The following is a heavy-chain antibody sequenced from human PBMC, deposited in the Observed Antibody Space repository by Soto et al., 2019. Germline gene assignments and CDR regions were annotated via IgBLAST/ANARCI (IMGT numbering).Heavy chain of an antibody. Sequence: PGGSLRLSCAASGFTFSSYDMHWVRQAPGKGLEWVSAIGTAGDTYYPGSVKGRFTISRENAKNSLYLQMNSLRAGDTAVYYCARDRLVAAAGNYYYYGMDVWGQGTTVTVSS. CDR1: GFTFSSYD. D-gene: IGHD6-13*01. CDR2: IGTAGDT. V-gene: IGHV3-13*01. J-gene: IGHJ6*02. CDR3: ARDRLVAAAGNYYYYGMDV.